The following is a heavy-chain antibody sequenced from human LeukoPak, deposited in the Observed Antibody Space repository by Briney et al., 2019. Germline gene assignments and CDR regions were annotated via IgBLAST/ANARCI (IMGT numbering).Heavy chain of an antibody. J-gene: IGHJ4*02. D-gene: IGHD5-24*01. Sequence: GGSLRLSCAASGFTFSSYWMSWVRQAPGKGLEWVANIKQDGSEKYYVDSVKGRFTISRDNSKNTLYLQMNSLRAEDTAVYYCAKSGYNRFDYWGQGTLVTVSS. CDR1: GFTFSSYW. CDR3: AKSGYNRFDY. CDR2: IKQDGSEK. V-gene: IGHV3-7*03.